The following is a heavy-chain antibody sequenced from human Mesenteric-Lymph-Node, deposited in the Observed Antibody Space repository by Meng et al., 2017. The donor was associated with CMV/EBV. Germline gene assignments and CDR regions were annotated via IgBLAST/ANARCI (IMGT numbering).Heavy chain of an antibody. V-gene: IGHV1-3*01. J-gene: IGHJ4*02. CDR2: INAANGFT. Sequence: CTASGNTFTNYAMHWVRQAPGQRLESVGWINAANGFTRYSQTFEGRVTITRDTSASTTYMELSSLTSEDTAIYYCARYLYGSAPFDYWGQGTLVTVSS. D-gene: IGHD3-10*01. CDR1: GNTFTNYA. CDR3: ARYLYGSAPFDY.